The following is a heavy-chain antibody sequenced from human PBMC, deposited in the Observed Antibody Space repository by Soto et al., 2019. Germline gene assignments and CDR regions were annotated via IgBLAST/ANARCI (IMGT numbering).Heavy chain of an antibody. D-gene: IGHD3-3*01. CDR1: GFTFSSYG. J-gene: IGHJ4*02. Sequence: QVQLVESGGGVVQPGRSLRLSCAASGFTFSSYGMHWVSQAPGKGLEWVAVIWYDGSNKYYADSVKGRFTISRDNSKNTLYLQMNSLRAEDTAVYYCARDLINEFWSGYQFDYLGQGTLVTVSS. CDR3: ARDLINEFWSGYQFDY. V-gene: IGHV3-33*01. CDR2: IWYDGSNK.